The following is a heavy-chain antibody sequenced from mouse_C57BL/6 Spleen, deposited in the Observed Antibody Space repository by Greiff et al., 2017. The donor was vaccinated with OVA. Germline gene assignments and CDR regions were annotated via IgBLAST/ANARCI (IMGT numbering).Heavy chain of an antibody. J-gene: IGHJ4*01. CDR2: ISYDGSN. V-gene: IGHV3-6*01. CDR1: GYSITSGYY. Sequence: EVKLVESGPGLVKPSQSLSLTCSVTGYSITSGYYWNWIRQFPGNKLEWMGYISYDGSNNYNPSLKNRISITRDTSKNQFFLKLNSVTTEDTATYYCASEIYDGYYRYAMDYWGQGTSVTVSS. CDR3: ASEIYDGYYRYAMDY. D-gene: IGHD2-3*01.